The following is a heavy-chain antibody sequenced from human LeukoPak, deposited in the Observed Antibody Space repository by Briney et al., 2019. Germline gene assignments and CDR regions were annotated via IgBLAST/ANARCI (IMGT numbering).Heavy chain of an antibody. J-gene: IGHJ4*02. CDR2: ISGSGGST. CDR3: AKAGRIRFLEWLPHFDY. D-gene: IGHD3-3*01. Sequence: GGSLRLSCAASGFTFSSYAISWVRQAPGKGLEWVSAISGSGGSTYYADSVKGRFTISRDNSKNTLYLQMNSLRAEDTAVYYCAKAGRIRFLEWLPHFDYWGQGTLVTVSS. CDR1: GFTFSSYA. V-gene: IGHV3-23*01.